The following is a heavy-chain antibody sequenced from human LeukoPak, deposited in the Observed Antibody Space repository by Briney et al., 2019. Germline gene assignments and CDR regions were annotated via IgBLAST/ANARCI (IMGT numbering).Heavy chain of an antibody. CDR2: ISGSGGST. CDR1: GFTFSSYA. CDR3: AKGIRFLEWLLADY. Sequence: GGSLRLSCAASGFTFSSYAMSWVRQAPGKGLEWVSAISGSGGSTYYADSVKGRFTISRDYSKNTLYLQMNSLRAEDTAVYYCAKGIRFLEWLLADYWGQGTLVTVSS. J-gene: IGHJ4*02. D-gene: IGHD3-3*01. V-gene: IGHV3-23*01.